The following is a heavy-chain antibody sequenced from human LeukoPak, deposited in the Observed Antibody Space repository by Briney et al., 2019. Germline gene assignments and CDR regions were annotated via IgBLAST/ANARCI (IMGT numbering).Heavy chain of an antibody. CDR1: GYTFTSYV. D-gene: IGHD3-3*01. Sequence: ASVKVSCKSSGYTFTSYVISWVRQAPGQGLEWMGWISPSSKNTSYAQNLQGRLTLTTDTSTSTAYMELRSLRSDDTAVYYCARLTIFGVADLGGDYWGQGTLVTVSS. CDR2: ISPSSKNT. J-gene: IGHJ4*02. CDR3: ARLTIFGVADLGGDY. V-gene: IGHV1-18*01.